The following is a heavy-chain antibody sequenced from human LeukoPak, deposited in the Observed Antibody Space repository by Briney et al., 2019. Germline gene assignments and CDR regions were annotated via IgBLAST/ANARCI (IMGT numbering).Heavy chain of an antibody. V-gene: IGHV3-66*01. J-gene: IGHJ4*02. CDR3: AKDHPANYFDSGSHFDY. D-gene: IGHD3-10*01. Sequence: PGGSLRLSCAASEFSVGSNYMTWVRQAPGKGLEWVSLIYSGGSTYYADSVKGRFTISRDNSKNTLYLQMNSLRAEDTAVYFCAKDHPANYFDSGSHFDYWGQGTLVTVSS. CDR1: EFSVGSNY. CDR2: IYSGGST.